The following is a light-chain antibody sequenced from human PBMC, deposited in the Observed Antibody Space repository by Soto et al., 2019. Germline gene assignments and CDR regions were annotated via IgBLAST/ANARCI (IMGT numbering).Light chain of an antibody. CDR2: LGS. CDR3: MQDLQTPWT. J-gene: IGKJ1*01. V-gene: IGKV2-28*01. CDR1: QSLLHSDGYIY. Sequence: EIVLTQSPLSLPVTPGESASISCRSSQSLLHSDGYIYLDRYLQKTGQSPQLLIYLGSSRASGVPDRISGSGSGTYLTLNSSRVEAEDVGIYYCMQDLQTPWTFGQGTRVDI.